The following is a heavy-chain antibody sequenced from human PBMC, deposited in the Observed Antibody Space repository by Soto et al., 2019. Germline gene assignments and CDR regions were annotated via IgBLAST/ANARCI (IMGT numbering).Heavy chain of an antibody. CDR2: IYYSGST. CDR1: GGSISSYY. CDR3: ARAAVAGSFDP. D-gene: IGHD6-19*01. V-gene: IGHV4-59*08. J-gene: IGHJ5*02. Sequence: PSETLSLTCTVSGGSISSYYWSWIRQPPGKGLEWIGYIYYSGSTNYNPSLKSRVTISVDTSKNQFSLKLSSVTAADTAVYYCARAAVAGSFDPWGQGTLVTVSS.